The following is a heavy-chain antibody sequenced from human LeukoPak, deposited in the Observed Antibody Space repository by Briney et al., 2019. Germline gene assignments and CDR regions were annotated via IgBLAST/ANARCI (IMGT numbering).Heavy chain of an antibody. V-gene: IGHV1-46*01. CDR2: INPSGGST. CDR3: ARSATRSDSSGYYYFDY. Sequence: GASVKVSCKASGYTFTRYYIHWVRQAPGQGLEWMGGINPSGGSTNYAQKFQGRVTMTRDTSTSTVYMDLNSLTSDDTAVYYCARSATRSDSSGYYYFDYWGLGTLVTVSS. D-gene: IGHD3-22*01. J-gene: IGHJ4*02. CDR1: GYTFTRYY.